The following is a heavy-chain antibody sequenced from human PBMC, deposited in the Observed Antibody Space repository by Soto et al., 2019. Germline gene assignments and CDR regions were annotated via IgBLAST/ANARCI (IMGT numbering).Heavy chain of an antibody. D-gene: IGHD4-4*01. V-gene: IGHV1-24*01. CDR2: FDPEDGET. J-gene: IGHJ4*02. CDR1: GYTLTELS. Sequence: ASVKVSCKVSGYTLTELSMHWVRQAPGKGLEWMGGFDPEDGETIYAQKFQGRVTMTEDTSTDTAYMGLGSLRSEDTAVYYCATSYSNYDSGIFADYWGQGTLVTVSS. CDR3: ATSYSNYDSGIFADY.